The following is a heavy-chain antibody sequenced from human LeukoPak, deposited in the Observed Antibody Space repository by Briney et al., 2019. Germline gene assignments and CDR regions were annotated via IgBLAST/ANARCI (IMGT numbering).Heavy chain of an antibody. CDR2: FHNSGTS. Sequence: PSETLSLTCTVSDDSISDYYRGWIRQPPGKGLEWIGYFHNSGTSTYNPSLKSRVTISADTSKNQFSLKLNSLTTADTAAYDCTRGAGWLIDYWGQGILVTVSS. J-gene: IGHJ4*02. V-gene: IGHV4-59*01. CDR1: DDSISDYY. D-gene: IGHD3-16*01. CDR3: TRGAGWLIDY.